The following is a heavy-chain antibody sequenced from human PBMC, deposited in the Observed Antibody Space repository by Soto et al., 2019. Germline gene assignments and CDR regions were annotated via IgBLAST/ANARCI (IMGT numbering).Heavy chain of an antibody. D-gene: IGHD6-13*01. Sequence: SETLSLTCTVSGGSISSYYWSWIRQPPGKGLEWIGYIYYSGSTNYNPSLKSRVTISVDTYTNQFSLKLMSVTAADTAIYYCTRHEGGAAADRPLDGSGQG. CDR2: IYYSGST. V-gene: IGHV4-59*08. J-gene: IGHJ4*02. CDR3: TRHEGGAAADRPLDG. CDR1: GGSISSYY.